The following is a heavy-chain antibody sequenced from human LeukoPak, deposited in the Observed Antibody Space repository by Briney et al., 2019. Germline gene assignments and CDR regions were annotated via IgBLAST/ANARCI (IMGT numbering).Heavy chain of an antibody. CDR1: GFTFRRYS. CDR2: INEGSNNV. J-gene: IGHJ4*02. D-gene: IGHD5-24*01. V-gene: IGHV3-48*01. CDR3: ARDDLTNGYNGNF. Sequence: GGSLRLSCAASGFTFRRYSMNWIRQAPGKGLEWISYINEGSNNVFYADSVKGRFTISRDNAKNSLHLQMNSLRVDDTAVYYCARDDLTNGYNGNFWGQGTLVTVSS.